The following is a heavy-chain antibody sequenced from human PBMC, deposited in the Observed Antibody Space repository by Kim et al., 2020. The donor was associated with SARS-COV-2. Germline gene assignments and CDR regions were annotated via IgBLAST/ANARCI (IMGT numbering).Heavy chain of an antibody. D-gene: IGHD4-17*01. J-gene: IGHJ2*01. CDR3: ARRPYGERVYWYFDL. Sequence: PSLTSRVTISVDTSKNQFSLKLSSVPAADTAVYYCARRPYGERVYWYFDLWGRGTLVTVSS. V-gene: IGHV4-39*01.